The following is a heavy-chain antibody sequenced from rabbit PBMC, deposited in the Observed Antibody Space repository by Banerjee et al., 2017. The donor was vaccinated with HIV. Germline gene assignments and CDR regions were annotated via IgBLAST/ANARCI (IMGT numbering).Heavy chain of an antibody. CDR1: GFDFSSTYY. CDR2: INTSSGST. Sequence: QEQLKESGGDLVKPEGSLTLTCKASGFDFSSTYYMCWVRQAPGKGLEWIGCINTSSGSTVYATWAKGRFTISRTSSTTVSLQMTSLTAADTATYFCARGGVADYGYENLWGQGTLVTVS. CDR3: ARGGVADYGYENL. V-gene: IGHV1S45*01. J-gene: IGHJ4*01. D-gene: IGHD6-1*01.